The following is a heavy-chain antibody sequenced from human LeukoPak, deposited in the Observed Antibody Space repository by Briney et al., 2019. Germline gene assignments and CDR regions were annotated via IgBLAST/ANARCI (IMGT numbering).Heavy chain of an antibody. CDR1: GGSFSGYY. D-gene: IGHD3-10*01. CDR3: ARGASYYAPFDY. J-gene: IGHJ4*02. CDR2: INHSGST. V-gene: IGHV4-34*01. Sequence: SETLSLTCAVYGGSFSGYYWSWIRQPPGKGLEWIGEINHSGSTNYNPSLKSRVTISVDTSKNQFSLKLSSVTAADTAVYHCARGASYYAPFDYWGQGTLVTVSS.